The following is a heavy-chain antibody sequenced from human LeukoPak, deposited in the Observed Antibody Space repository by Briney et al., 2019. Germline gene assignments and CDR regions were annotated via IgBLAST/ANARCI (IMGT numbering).Heavy chain of an antibody. V-gene: IGHV4-59*01. CDR3: ARSLHDYGDYVLNWFDP. CDR2: IYYSGST. J-gene: IGHJ5*02. CDR1: GGSISSYY. Sequence: SETLSLTCTVSGGSISSYYWSWIRQPPGKGLEWIGYIYYSGSTNYNPSLKSRVTISVDTSKNQFSLKLSSVTAADTAVYYCARSLHDYGDYVLNWFDPWGQGTLVTVSS. D-gene: IGHD4-17*01.